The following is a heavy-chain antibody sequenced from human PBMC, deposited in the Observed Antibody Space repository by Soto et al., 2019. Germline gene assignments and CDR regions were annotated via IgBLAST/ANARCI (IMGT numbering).Heavy chain of an antibody. CDR3: ARHRRAIVATTDPLDI. V-gene: IGHV5-51*01. J-gene: IGHJ3*02. CDR2: IYPGDSET. Sequence: GESLKISCKGSGYSFTSYWIAWVRQTPGRGLEWVGFIYPGDSETRYSPSFEGHVTISADRSSKTAYLQWRGLKASDTATYYCARHRRAIVATTDPLDIWGQGTKVTVSS. D-gene: IGHD1-26*01. CDR1: GYSFTSYW.